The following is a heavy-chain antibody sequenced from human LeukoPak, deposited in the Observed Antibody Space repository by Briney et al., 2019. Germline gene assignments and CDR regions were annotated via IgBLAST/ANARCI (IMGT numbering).Heavy chain of an antibody. J-gene: IGHJ3*02. CDR2: IYPGDSDT. D-gene: IGHD3-9*01. CDR1: GYSFTSYW. V-gene: IGHV5-51*01. CDR3: ARLDILTGYDAFDI. Sequence: GESLQISCQGSGYSFTSYWIGWVRQMPGKGLEWMGIIYPGDSDTRYSPSFQGQVTISADKSISTAYLQWSSLKASDTAMYYCARLDILTGYDAFDIWGQGTMVTVSS.